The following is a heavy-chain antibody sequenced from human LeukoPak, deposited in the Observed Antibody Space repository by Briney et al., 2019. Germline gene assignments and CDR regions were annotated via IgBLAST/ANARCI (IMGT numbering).Heavy chain of an antibody. D-gene: IGHD4-17*01. CDR2: IRSKANGGTT. J-gene: IGHJ4*02. Sequence: GGSLRLSCTASGFTFGDYALGWARQAPGKGLEWVSFIRSKANGGTTESAASVKGGFTIPRDDSKSIAYLQMNSLKTEDTAVYYCTRGLYGDRTPFDYWGQGTLVTVSS. CDR1: GFTFGDYA. CDR3: TRGLYGDRTPFDY. V-gene: IGHV3-49*04.